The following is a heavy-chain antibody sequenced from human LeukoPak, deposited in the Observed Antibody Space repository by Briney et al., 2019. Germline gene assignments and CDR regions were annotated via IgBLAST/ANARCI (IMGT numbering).Heavy chain of an antibody. D-gene: IGHD3-10*02. V-gene: IGHV4-34*01. CDR1: GGSFGGYY. CDR3: ARAPPNRTYFRP. Sequence: PSETLSLTCAVHGGSFGGYYCSWIRQPPGKGLEWIGEINHSGSTNYNPSLKSRVTISVDTSKNQFSLKLSSVTAADTAVYYCARAPPNRTYFRPWGQGTLVTVSS. CDR2: INHSGST. J-gene: IGHJ5*02.